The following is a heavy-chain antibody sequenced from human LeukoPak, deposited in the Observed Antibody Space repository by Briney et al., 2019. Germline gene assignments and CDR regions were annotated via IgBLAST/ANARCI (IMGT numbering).Heavy chain of an antibody. CDR1: GGSISSYY. CDR3: ARDLYASGNYRSYWYFDL. V-gene: IGHV4-59*01. J-gene: IGHJ2*01. Sequence: PSETLSLTCTVSGGSISSYYWSWLRQPPGKGLEWIGYIYYNGSTNYNPSLKSRVTISVDTSKKQFSLKLNSVTAADTAVYYCARDLYASGNYRSYWYFDLWGRGTLVTVSS. D-gene: IGHD3-10*01. CDR2: IYYNGST.